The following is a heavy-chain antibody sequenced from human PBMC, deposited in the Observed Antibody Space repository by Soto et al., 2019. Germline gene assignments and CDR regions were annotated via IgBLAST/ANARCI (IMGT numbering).Heavy chain of an antibody. J-gene: IGHJ4*02. Sequence: SRRLSCASSGFPFSSCGMQWVRQAPCKGLEWVAVIWYDGSNKYYADSVKGRFTISRDNSKSTLYLQMNSLRAEDTAVYYCARGGVEMATILDYWGQGTLVTVSS. CDR1: GFPFSSCG. CDR2: IWYDGSNK. V-gene: IGHV3-33*01. D-gene: IGHD5-12*01. CDR3: ARGGVEMATILDY.